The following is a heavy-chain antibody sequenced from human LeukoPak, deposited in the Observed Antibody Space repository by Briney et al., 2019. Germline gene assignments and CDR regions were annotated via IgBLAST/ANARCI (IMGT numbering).Heavy chain of an antibody. CDR3: ARGNDYGDY. J-gene: IGHJ4*02. V-gene: IGHV4-34*01. CDR2: INHSGST. CDR1: GGSFSGYY. Sequence: SETLSLTCAVYGGSFSGYYWSWIRQPPGKGLEWIGEINHSGSTNYNPSLKSRVTISVDTSKNQFSLELSSVTAADTAVYYCARGNDYGDYWGQGTLVTVSS.